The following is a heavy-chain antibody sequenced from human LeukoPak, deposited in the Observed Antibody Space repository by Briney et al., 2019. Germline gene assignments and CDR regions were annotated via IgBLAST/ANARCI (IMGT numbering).Heavy chain of an antibody. V-gene: IGHV3-30*18. CDR2: ISYDGSNK. Sequence: GGSLRLSCAASGFTFSSYGMHWVRQAPGKGLEWVAVISYDGSNKYYADSVKGRFTISRDNSKNTLYLQMNSLRAEDTAVYYCAKSLGNWGLDYWGQGTLVTVSS. D-gene: IGHD7-27*01. CDR1: GFTFSSYG. J-gene: IGHJ4*02. CDR3: AKSLGNWGLDY.